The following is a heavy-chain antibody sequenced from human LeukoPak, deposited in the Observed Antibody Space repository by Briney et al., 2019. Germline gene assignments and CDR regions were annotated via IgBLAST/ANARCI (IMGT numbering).Heavy chain of an antibody. CDR2: ISSSGSTI. CDR1: EFTFSDYY. CDR3: ARVPPYDFWSGNYYGMDV. V-gene: IGHV3-11*01. J-gene: IGHJ6*02. Sequence: GGSLRLSCAASEFTFSDYYMSWIRQAPGKGLEWVSYISSSGSTIYYADSVKGRFTISRDNAKNSLYLQMNSLRAEDTAVYYCARVPPYDFWSGNYYGMDVWGQGTTVTVSS. D-gene: IGHD3-3*01.